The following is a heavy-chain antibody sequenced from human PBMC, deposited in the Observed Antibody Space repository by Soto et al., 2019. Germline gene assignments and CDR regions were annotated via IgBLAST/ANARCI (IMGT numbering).Heavy chain of an antibody. V-gene: IGHV3-11*01. CDR1: GFPFSDYY. CDR2: ISSSGTGI. Sequence: GSLSLSCAASGFPFSDYYMTWIRQAPGKGLEWVSYISSSGTGIYYPDSVKGRFTISRDNAKNSLYLQMSSLRAEDTAVYYCARAYSDAFDIWGQGTMVT. D-gene: IGHD2-15*01. J-gene: IGHJ3*02. CDR3: ARAYSDAFDI.